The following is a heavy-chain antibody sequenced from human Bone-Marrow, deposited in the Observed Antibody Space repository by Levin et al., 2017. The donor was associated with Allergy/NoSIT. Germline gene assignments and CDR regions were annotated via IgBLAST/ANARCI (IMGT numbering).Heavy chain of an antibody. CDR3: ARDVVGSSSSGGYFDY. J-gene: IGHJ4*02. CDR2: IYYSGST. CDR1: GGSISSRSYY. D-gene: IGHD6-6*01. Sequence: ESLKISCTVSGGSISSRSYYWGWIRQPPGKGLEWIGSIYYSGSTYYNPSLKSRVTISVDTSKNQFSLKLSSVTAADTAVYYCARDVVGSSSSGGYFDYWGQGTLVTVSS. V-gene: IGHV4-39*07.